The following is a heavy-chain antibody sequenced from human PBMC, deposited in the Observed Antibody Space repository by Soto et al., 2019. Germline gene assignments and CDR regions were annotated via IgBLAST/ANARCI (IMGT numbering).Heavy chain of an antibody. CDR2: INGRGDDT. CDR1: GFIFKNYA. J-gene: IGHJ4*03. Sequence: PGGSLRLSCGASGFIFKNYAMSWVRQAPGKGLEWVSSINGRGDDTYYADSVKGRFIIFRDNSKNTLSLQMDSLRVEDTARYYCAKKEGYDFVWEKFPLGWGKGTLVTVCS. CDR3: AKKEGYDFVWEKFPLG. D-gene: IGHD3-16*01. V-gene: IGHV3-23*01.